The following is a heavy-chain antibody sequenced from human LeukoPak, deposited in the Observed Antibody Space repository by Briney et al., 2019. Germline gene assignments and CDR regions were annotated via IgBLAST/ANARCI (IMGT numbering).Heavy chain of an antibody. J-gene: IGHJ4*02. CDR2: ISSSSSYI. V-gene: IGHV3-21*01. CDR3: ARVGRGYDILTGYSIEYYFDY. D-gene: IGHD3-9*01. Sequence: GGSLRLSCAASGSTFSSYSMNWVRQAPGKGLEWVSSISSSSSYIYYADSVKGRFTISRDNAKNSLYLQMNSLGAEDTAVYYCARVGRGYDILTGYSIEYYFDYWGQGTLVTVSS. CDR1: GSTFSSYS.